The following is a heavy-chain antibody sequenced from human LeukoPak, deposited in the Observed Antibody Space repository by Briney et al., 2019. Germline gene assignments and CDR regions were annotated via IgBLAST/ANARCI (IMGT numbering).Heavy chain of an antibody. V-gene: IGHV3-33*08. D-gene: IGHD3-3*01. CDR2: IWYDGSNK. J-gene: IGHJ4*02. CDR1: GFTFSSYA. CDR3: ARIRGTIFGVVDY. Sequence: TGGSLRLSCAASGFTFSSYAMHWVRQAPGKGLEWVAVIWYDGSNKYYADSVKGRFTISRDNSKNTLYLQMNSLRAEDTAVYYCARIRGTIFGVVDYWGQGTLVTVSS.